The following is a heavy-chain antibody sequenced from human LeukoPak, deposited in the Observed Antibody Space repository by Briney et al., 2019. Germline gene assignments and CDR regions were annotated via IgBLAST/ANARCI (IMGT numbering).Heavy chain of an antibody. Sequence: SETLSLTCAVYGGTFSGYYWSWIRQPPGKGLEWIGEINHSGSTDYNPSLKSRVTISVDTSKNQFSLKLSSVTAADTAVYYCARANHQWLAPQYFQHWGQGTLVIVSS. CDR2: INHSGST. V-gene: IGHV4-34*01. J-gene: IGHJ1*01. CDR1: GGTFSGYY. D-gene: IGHD6-19*01. CDR3: ARANHQWLAPQYFQH.